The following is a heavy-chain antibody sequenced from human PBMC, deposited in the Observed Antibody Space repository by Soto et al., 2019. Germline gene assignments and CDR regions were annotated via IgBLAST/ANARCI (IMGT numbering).Heavy chain of an antibody. D-gene: IGHD6-19*01. CDR1: GFSFSNYW. CDR3: VGRTGWLMDT. CDR2: IRKDGSEK. J-gene: IGHJ5*02. V-gene: IGHV3-7*03. Sequence: PGGSLRLSCAASGFSFSNYWMNWVRLAPGKGPEWVANIRKDGSEKIYVDSVEGRFTISRDNAKNSLFLQMNNLRADDTAMYYCVGRTGWLMDTWGQGTPVTVSS.